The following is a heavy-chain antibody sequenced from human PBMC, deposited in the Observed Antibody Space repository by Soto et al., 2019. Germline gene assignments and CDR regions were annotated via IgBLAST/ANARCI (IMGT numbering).Heavy chain of an antibody. J-gene: IGHJ6*03. CDR1: GYTFTSYY. V-gene: IGHV1-46*01. CDR3: ARLGYCSSTSCYYYYMDV. D-gene: IGHD2-2*01. Sequence: ASVKVSCKASGYTFTSYYMHWVRQAPGQGLEWMGIINPSGGSTSYAQKFQGRVTMTRDTSTSTVYMELNSLRAEDTAVYYCARLGYCSSTSCYYYYMDVWGKGTTVTVSS. CDR2: INPSGGST.